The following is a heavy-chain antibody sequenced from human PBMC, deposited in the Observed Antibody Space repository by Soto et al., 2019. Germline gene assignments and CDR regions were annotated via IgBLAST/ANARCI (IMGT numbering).Heavy chain of an antibody. J-gene: IGHJ3*02. V-gene: IGHV4-31*03. CDR3: ARAGYDFWSGYYPGHAFDI. Sequence: QVQLQESGPGLVKPSQTLSLTCTVSGGSISSGGYYWSWIRQHPGKGLEWIGYIYYSGSTYYNPSLKSRVTISVDTSKNQFSLKLSSVTAADTAVYYCARAGYDFWSGYYPGHAFDIWGRGTMVTVSS. D-gene: IGHD3-3*01. CDR2: IYYSGST. CDR1: GGSISSGGYY.